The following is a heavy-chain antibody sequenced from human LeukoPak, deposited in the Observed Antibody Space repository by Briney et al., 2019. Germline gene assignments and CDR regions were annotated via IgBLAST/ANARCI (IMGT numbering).Heavy chain of an antibody. D-gene: IGHD4-17*01. CDR1: GFTFSSYE. V-gene: IGHV3-48*03. Sequence: GGSLRLSCAASGFTFSSYEMHWVRQAPGKGLEWVSYISSSGSTIYYADSVKGRFTISRDNAKNSLYLQMNSLRAEDTAVYYCARVGTVTGMIDYWGQGTLVTVSS. CDR2: ISSSGSTI. CDR3: ARVGTVTGMIDY. J-gene: IGHJ4*02.